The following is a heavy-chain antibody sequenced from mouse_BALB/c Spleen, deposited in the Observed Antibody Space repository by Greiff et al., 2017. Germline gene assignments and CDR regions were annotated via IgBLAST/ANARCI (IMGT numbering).Heavy chain of an antibody. V-gene: IGHV1-37*01. CDR1: GYSFTGYF. Sequence: VQLQQSGPELVKPGASVKISCKASGYSFTGYFMNWVKQSHGKSLEWIGRINPYNGDTFYNQKFKGKATLTVDKSSSTAHMELLSLTSEDSAVYYCGNRYDGNYEDYAMDYWGQGTSVTVSS. D-gene: IGHD2-3*01. CDR3: GNRYDGNYEDYAMDY. J-gene: IGHJ4*01. CDR2: INPYNGDT.